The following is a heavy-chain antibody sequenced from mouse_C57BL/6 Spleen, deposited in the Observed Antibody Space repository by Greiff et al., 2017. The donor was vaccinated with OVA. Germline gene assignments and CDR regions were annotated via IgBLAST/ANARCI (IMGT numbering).Heavy chain of an antibody. CDR1: GFTFTDYY. CDR3: ARYWDYFYAMDY. CDR2: IRNKANGYTT. J-gene: IGHJ4*01. D-gene: IGHD1-1*01. V-gene: IGHV7-3*01. Sequence: EVMLLESGGGLVQPGGSLSLSCAASGFTFTDYYMSWVRQPPGKALEWLGFIRNKANGYTTEYSASVKGRFTISRDNSQSILYLQMNALRAEDSATYYCARYWDYFYAMDYWGQGTSVTVSS.